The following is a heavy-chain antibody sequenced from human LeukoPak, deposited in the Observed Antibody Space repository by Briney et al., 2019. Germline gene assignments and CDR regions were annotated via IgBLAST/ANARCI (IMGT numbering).Heavy chain of an antibody. CDR1: GFTFSSYS. D-gene: IGHD3-22*01. Sequence: PGGSLRLSCAASGFTFSSYSMNWVRHAPGKGLVWVSAINGGGGSTTYADSVKGRFTISRDNAQTTLNWKMNSLSTGDTAIYSGQKTRAGHRSGRYPALGTAGWGEGTLVTVP. V-gene: IGHV3-23*01. CDR3: QKTRAGHRSGRYPALGTAG. CDR2: INGGGGST. J-gene: IGHJ4*02.